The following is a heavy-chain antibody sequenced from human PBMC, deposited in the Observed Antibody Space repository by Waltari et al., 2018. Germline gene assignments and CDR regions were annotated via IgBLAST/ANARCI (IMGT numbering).Heavy chain of an antibody. CDR3: ARDPPHGKWKDYYGMDV. CDR2: ISYDGSNK. D-gene: IGHD1-20*01. V-gene: IGHV3-30*01. CDR1: GFTFSSYA. Sequence: QVQLVESGGGVVQPGRSLRLSCAASGFTFSSYAMHWVRQAPGKGLEWVAVISYDGSNKYYADSVKGRFTSSRDNSKNTLYLQMNSLRAEDTAVYYCARDPPHGKWKDYYGMDVWGQGTTVTVSS. J-gene: IGHJ6*02.